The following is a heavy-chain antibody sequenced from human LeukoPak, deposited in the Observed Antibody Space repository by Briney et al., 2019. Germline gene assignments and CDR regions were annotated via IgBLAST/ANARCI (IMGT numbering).Heavy chain of an antibody. CDR2: ISYDGSRK. CDR3: AKVSSRWFDP. D-gene: IGHD2/OR15-2a*01. V-gene: IGHV3-30*04. J-gene: IGHJ5*02. Sequence: PGGSLRLSCAASGFNFSTYAMHWVRQAPGKGLEWVALISYDGSRKHFADSVKGRFTISRDNSKNTLYLQMNSLRAEDTAVYYCAKVSSRWFDPWGQGTLVTVSS. CDR1: GFNFSTYA.